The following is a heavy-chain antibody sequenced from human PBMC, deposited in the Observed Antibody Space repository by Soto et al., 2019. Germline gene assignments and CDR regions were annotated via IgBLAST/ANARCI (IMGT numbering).Heavy chain of an antibody. Sequence: QVQLVEAGGGVVQPGRSLRLSCAASGFTFSSFGMHWVRQAPGKGLEWVALISYDGSKEYYADSLKGRFTISRDNSKNTLFLQMNSLRADDTAVYYCAKDPYASSGYWGVDYWGQGTLVTVSS. D-gene: IGHD3-22*01. V-gene: IGHV3-30*18. CDR3: AKDPYASSGYWGVDY. CDR2: ISYDGSKE. J-gene: IGHJ4*02. CDR1: GFTFSSFG.